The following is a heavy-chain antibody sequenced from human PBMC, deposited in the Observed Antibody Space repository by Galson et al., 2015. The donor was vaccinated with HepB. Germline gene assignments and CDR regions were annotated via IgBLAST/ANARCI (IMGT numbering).Heavy chain of an antibody. CDR2: IYYSGST. J-gene: IGHJ4*02. V-gene: IGHV4-59*08. CDR1: GGSIRSSY. Sequence: ETLSLTCTVSGGSIRSSYWSWIRQPPGKELEWIAYIYYSGSTNSNPSLKSRIAISIDTSKSQFSLKLSSVTAADTAIYYCARHVRGDYNNYVGFDYWGQGILVTVSS. D-gene: IGHD4-11*01. CDR3: ARHVRGDYNNYVGFDY.